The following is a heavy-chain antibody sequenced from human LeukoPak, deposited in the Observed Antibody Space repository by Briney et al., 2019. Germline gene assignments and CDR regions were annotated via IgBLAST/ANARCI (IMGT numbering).Heavy chain of an antibody. D-gene: IGHD2-2*01. Sequence: SETLSLTCTVSGGSISSYYWSWIRQPPGKGLEWIGYIYTSGSTNYNPSLKSRVTISVDTSKNQFSLKLSSVTAADTAVYYCARHRSTKKKGYCSSTSCYGGTYYYYYMDVWGKGTTVTVSS. CDR2: IYTSGST. CDR3: ARHRSTKKKGYCSSTSCYGGTYYYYYMDV. CDR1: GGSISSYY. J-gene: IGHJ6*03. V-gene: IGHV4-4*09.